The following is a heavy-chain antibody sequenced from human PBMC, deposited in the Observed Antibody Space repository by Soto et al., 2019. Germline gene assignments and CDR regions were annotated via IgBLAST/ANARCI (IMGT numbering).Heavy chain of an antibody. CDR3: GRYALPGGGTGHGMDV. CDR2: IYPGDSDT. CDR1: GYIFVSYW. V-gene: IGHV5-51*03. J-gene: IGHJ6*02. Sequence: PVESLKISCKGAGYIFVSYWISWCLQMAVKGLEWMGIIYPGDSDTRYSPSFQGQVTISADKSITTAYLQWSSLRASDTAMYYCGRYALPGGGTGHGMDVWGQGTTVTVSS. D-gene: IGHD1-1*01.